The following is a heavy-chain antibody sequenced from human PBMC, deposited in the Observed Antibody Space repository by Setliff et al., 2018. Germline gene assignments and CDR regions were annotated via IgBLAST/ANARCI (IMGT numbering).Heavy chain of an antibody. Sequence: GGSLRLSCAASGFTFINYWMSWVRQAPGTGLEWLANIKQDGSEKFYVDSVKGRFTISRDNAKNSLYLQMNNLRAEDTAVYYCVRDSPYCVNGVCRGFWGQGTQVTVSS. CDR1: GFTFINYW. J-gene: IGHJ4*02. CDR3: VRDSPYCVNGVCRGF. V-gene: IGHV3-7*03. CDR2: IKQDGSEK. D-gene: IGHD2-21*01.